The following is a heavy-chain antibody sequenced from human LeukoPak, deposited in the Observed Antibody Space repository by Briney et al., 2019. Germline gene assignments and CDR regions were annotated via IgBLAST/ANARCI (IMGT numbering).Heavy chain of an antibody. D-gene: IGHD3-10*01. V-gene: IGHV4-30-4*08. J-gene: IGHJ4*02. CDR1: CGSISSGDYY. CDR3: ARGEYYYGSGSPFDY. Sequence: SETLSLTCTVSCGSISSGDYYWSWIRQPPGKGLEWIGYTYYSGSTYYNPSLKSRVTISVDTSKNQFSLKLSSVTAADTAVYYCARGEYYYGSGSPFDYWGQGTLVTVSS. CDR2: TYYSGST.